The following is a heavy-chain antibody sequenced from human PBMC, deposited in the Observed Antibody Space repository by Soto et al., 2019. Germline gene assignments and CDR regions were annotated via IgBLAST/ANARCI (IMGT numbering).Heavy chain of an antibody. CDR2: IHSGGST. V-gene: IGHV3-53*01. CDR3: ARELFGGGEESWFDP. CDR1: GFTVSSNY. D-gene: IGHD3-10*01. Sequence: DVQLVESGGGLIQPGGSLRLSCVASGFTVSSNYMNWVRQAPGKGLEWVSVIHSGGSTYYADSVKGRFTISRDNSKNTLYLQMNSLRAEDTAMYYCARELFGGGEESWFDPWGQGTLVTVSS. J-gene: IGHJ5*02.